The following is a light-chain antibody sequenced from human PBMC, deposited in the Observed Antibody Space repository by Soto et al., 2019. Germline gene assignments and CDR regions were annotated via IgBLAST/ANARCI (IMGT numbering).Light chain of an antibody. CDR3: QQRSNWPPGLLT. J-gene: IGKJ4*01. CDR1: QRVSSY. V-gene: IGKV3-11*01. CDR2: DAS. Sequence: EIVLTQSPATLSLSPGERATISCRASQRVSSYLAWYQQKPGQAPRLLIYDASNRATGIPARFSGSGSGTDFTLTISRLEPEDFAVYYCQQRSNWPPGLLTFGGGTKVEIK.